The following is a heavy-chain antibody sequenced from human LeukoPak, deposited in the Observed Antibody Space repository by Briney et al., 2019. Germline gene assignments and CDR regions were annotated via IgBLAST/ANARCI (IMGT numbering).Heavy chain of an antibody. J-gene: IGHJ6*02. Sequence: SETLSLTCTVSGGSISSYYWSWIRQPAGKGLEWIGRIYTSGNTNYNPSLKSRVTMSVDTSKNQFSLKLSSVTAADTAVYYCARIPRQQLSPYYYYGMDVWGQGTTVTVSS. CDR2: IYTSGNT. D-gene: IGHD6-13*01. CDR1: GGSISSYY. V-gene: IGHV4-4*07. CDR3: ARIPRQQLSPYYYYGMDV.